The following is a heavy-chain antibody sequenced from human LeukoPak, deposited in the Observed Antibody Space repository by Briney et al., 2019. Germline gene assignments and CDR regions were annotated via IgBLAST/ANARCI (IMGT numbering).Heavy chain of an antibody. CDR1: GYTFTSHF. D-gene: IGHD3-22*01. CDR2: INPRGGST. CDR3: ARVKSYYYDTSDKDAFDI. V-gene: IGHV1-46*01. J-gene: IGHJ3*02. Sequence: ASVKVSCKASGYTFTSHFMHWVPQAPGQGLEWMGIINPRGGSTSYTQKFQGRVTMTRDTSTSTVYMGLSSLRSEDTAVYYCARVKSYYYDTSDKDAFDIWGQGQWSPSLQ.